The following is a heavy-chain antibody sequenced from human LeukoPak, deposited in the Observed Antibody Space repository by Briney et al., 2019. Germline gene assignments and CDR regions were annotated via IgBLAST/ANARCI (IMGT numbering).Heavy chain of an antibody. CDR2: IIPIFGTA. D-gene: IGHD2-8*01. CDR1: GGTFSSYA. V-gene: IGHV1-69*13. CDR3: AREKYCTNGVCYDY. J-gene: IGHJ4*02. Sequence: SVKVSCKASGGTFSSYAISWVRQAPGQGLEWMGGIIPIFGTANYAQKFQGRVTITADESTSTAYMELSSLRSEDTAVCYCAREKYCTNGVCYDYWGQGTLVTVSS.